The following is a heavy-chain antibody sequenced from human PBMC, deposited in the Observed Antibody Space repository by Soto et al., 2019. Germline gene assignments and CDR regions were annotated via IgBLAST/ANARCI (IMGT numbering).Heavy chain of an antibody. V-gene: IGHV3-23*01. Sequence: LXLSCAASGFFCSSYDMSWVRQAPGKGLEWVSTILVDGRTFYVDSVKGRFTISRDSSQNTVYLQMNSLTVGDTALYYCAKATATGGGAFDICGQGTMVTGSS. D-gene: IGHD2-8*02. CDR3: AKATATGGGAFDI. CDR1: GFFCSSYD. J-gene: IGHJ3*02. CDR2: ILVDGRT.